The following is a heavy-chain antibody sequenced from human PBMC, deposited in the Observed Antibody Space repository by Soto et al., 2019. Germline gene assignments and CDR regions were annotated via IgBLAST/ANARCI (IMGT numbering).Heavy chain of an antibody. V-gene: IGHV3-21*01. J-gene: IGHJ5*02. CDR3: ARGDYSNFNWFDP. CDR1: GFTFSSYS. Sequence: GGSLRLSCAASGFTFSSYSMNWVRQAPGKGLEWVSSISSSSSYIYYADSVKGRFTISRDNAKNSLYLQMNSLRAEDTAVYYCARGDYSNFNWFDPWGQGTLVTVSS. CDR2: ISSSSSYI. D-gene: IGHD4-4*01.